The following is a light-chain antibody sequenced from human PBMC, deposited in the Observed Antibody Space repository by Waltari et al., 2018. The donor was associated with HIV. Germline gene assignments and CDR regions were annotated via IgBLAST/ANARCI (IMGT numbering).Light chain of an antibody. CDR3: QQTYSTPWT. CDR2: AAS. CDR1: QSISNS. V-gene: IGKV1-39*01. Sequence: DIQMTQSPSSLSASVGDRVSITCRASQSISNSLNWYQQKPGKAPNLLIYAASTLQSGVPSRFSGSGSGTDCALTVSSLQPEDFATYYCQQTYSTPWTFGQGTKVEIK. J-gene: IGKJ1*01.